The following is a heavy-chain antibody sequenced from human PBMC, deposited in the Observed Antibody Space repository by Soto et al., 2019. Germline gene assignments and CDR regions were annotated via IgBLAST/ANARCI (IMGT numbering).Heavy chain of an antibody. D-gene: IGHD2-2*01. CDR3: AKGSLGYCSGAICYFFDF. Sequence: GGSLRLSCAASGFNVSLNYMNWVRHAPGKGLEWVSVIYSGGTKYYADSVRGRFTLSRDDSTNTLYLQVNSLRAEDTAIYYCAKGSLGYCSGAICYFFDFWGQGTLVTVSS. CDR2: IYSGGTK. J-gene: IGHJ4*02. CDR1: GFNVSLNY. V-gene: IGHV3-53*01.